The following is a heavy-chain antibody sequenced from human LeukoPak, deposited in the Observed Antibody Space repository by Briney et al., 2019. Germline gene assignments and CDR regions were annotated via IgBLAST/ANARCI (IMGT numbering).Heavy chain of an antibody. CDR3: ARETVGAPDY. D-gene: IGHD1-26*01. Sequence: GGSLRLSCAASGLTFSSYAMHWVRQAPGKGLEWVAVISYDGSNKYYADSVKGRFTISRDNSKNTLYLQMNSLRAEDTAVYYCARETVGAPDYWGQGTLVTVSS. V-gene: IGHV3-30-3*01. CDR1: GLTFSSYA. J-gene: IGHJ4*02. CDR2: ISYDGSNK.